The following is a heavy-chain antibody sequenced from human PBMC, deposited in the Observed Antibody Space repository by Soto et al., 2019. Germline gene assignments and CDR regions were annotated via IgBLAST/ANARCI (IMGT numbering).Heavy chain of an antibody. J-gene: IGHJ6*03. D-gene: IGHD4-17*01. CDR1: GGTFSSYT. CDR2: IIPIFGIA. V-gene: IGHV1-69*02. Sequence: GASVKVSCKASGGTFSSYTISWVRQAPGQGLEWMGRIIPIFGIANYAQKFQGRVTITADKSTSTAYMELSSLRSEDTAVYYCAGCRSTVTTNYYYYYMDVWGKGTTVTVSS. CDR3: AGCRSTVTTNYYYYYMDV.